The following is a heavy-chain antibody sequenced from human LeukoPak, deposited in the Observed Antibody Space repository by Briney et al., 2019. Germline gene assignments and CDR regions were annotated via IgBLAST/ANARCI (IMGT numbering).Heavy chain of an antibody. Sequence: GGSLRLSCAASGFTFRSYAMNWVRQAPGKGLEWVSAISGSGDSTYYADSVKGRFTISRDNPKNSLYLQMNTLRAEDTAVYYCARDVSLDFWGQGTLVTVSS. CDR1: GFTFRSYA. CDR3: ARDVSLDF. J-gene: IGHJ4*02. CDR2: ISGSGDST. V-gene: IGHV3-23*01.